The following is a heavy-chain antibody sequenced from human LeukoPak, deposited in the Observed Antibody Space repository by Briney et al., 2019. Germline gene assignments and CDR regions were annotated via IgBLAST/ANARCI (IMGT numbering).Heavy chain of an antibody. Sequence: PGGSLRLSCAASGFTFSSYAMSWVRQAPGKGLEWVSAISGSGGSTYYADSVKGRFTISRDNSKNTLYLQMNSLRAEDTAVYYRAKGDRLYYGSGVGLFDPWGQGTLVTVSS. V-gene: IGHV3-23*01. CDR1: GFTFSSYA. D-gene: IGHD3-10*01. CDR3: AKGDRLYYGSGVGLFDP. CDR2: ISGSGGST. J-gene: IGHJ5*02.